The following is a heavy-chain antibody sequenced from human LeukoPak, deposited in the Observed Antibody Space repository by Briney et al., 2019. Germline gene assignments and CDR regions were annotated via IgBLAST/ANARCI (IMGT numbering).Heavy chain of an antibody. V-gene: IGHV1-46*01. CDR2: INPSGGST. D-gene: IGHD6-19*01. J-gene: IGHJ4*02. Sequence: GASVKVSCKASGYTFTSYYMHWVRQAPGRGLEWMGIINPSGGSTNYAQKFQGRVTMTRDTSTSTVYMELSSLRSEDTAAYYCARFAVHRRITVAGQFGLDYWGQGTLVSLSS. CDR1: GYTFTSYY. CDR3: ARFAVHRRITVAGQFGLDY.